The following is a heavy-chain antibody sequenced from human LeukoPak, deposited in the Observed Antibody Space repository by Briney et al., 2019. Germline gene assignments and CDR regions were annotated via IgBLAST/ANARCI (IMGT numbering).Heavy chain of an antibody. CDR2: IYYSGIP. J-gene: IGHJ4*02. D-gene: IGHD4-17*01. Sequence: KPSETLALTCTVSGDSISSYYWGWIRQPPGKGLEWIAYIYYSGIPNYNPSLKSRVTISVDTSKNQFSLKLSSVTAADTAVYYCARDQYGDYDFDYWGQGTLVTVSS. CDR1: GDSISSYY. CDR3: ARDQYGDYDFDY. V-gene: IGHV4-59*01.